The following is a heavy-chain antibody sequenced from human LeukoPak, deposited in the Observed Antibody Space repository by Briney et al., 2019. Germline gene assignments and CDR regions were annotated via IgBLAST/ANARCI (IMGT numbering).Heavy chain of an antibody. CDR2: IYYSGGT. CDR1: GGSISSYY. CDR3: ARGERPPAEYFQH. D-gene: IGHD1-1*01. Sequence: SETLSLTCTVSGGSISSYYWSWIRQPPGKGLEWIGYIYYSGGTNYNPSLKSRVTISVDTSKNQFSLKLSSVTAADTAVYYCARGERPPAEYFQHWGQGTLVTVSS. J-gene: IGHJ1*01. V-gene: IGHV4-59*01.